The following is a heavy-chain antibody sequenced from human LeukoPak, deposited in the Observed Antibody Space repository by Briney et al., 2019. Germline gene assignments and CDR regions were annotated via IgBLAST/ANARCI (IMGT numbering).Heavy chain of an antibody. CDR3: AREGYGSGRRLGMDV. D-gene: IGHD3-10*01. V-gene: IGHV1-46*01. Sequence: ASVKVSCKASVYTFINYYMHWVRQAPGQGLEWMGIINPSGGSTTYAQKIQGRVTLTRDTSTSTVYMELSSLRSEDTSVYYCAREGYGSGRRLGMDVWGQGTTVTVSS. J-gene: IGHJ6*02. CDR1: VYTFINYY. CDR2: INPSGGST.